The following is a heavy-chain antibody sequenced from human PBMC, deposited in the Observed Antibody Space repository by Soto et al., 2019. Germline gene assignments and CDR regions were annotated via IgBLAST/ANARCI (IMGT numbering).Heavy chain of an antibody. J-gene: IGHJ4*02. CDR1: GYRFGSYY. V-gene: IGHV1-46*01. CDR2: VNPSGGRT. D-gene: IGHD3-10*01. Sequence: QVQLGQSGAEVRKPGASVNVSCTASGYRFGSYYIHWIRQAPGQGLEWMGVVNPSGGRTTYARKFQGRVSMTRDTFSNTAFLQLDGLTSDDTAVYYCARDDSSSVSGVHYNTFDHWGQRTQVTVSS. CDR3: ARDDSSSVSGVHYNTFDH.